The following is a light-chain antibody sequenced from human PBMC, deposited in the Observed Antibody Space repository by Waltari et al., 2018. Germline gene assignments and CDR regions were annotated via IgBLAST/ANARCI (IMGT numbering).Light chain of an antibody. J-gene: IGLJ3*02. CDR1: SSDVGGYYY. CDR2: DVS. V-gene: IGLV2-11*01. Sequence: QSALTQPRSVSGSPGQSLTISCPGTSSDVGGYYYVSWYQQHPGKAPKLIIYDVSKRPSGVPDRFSGSKSGNTASLTISGLQADIEADYYCCSYAGSYTWVFGGGTKLTVL. CDR3: CSYAGSYTWV.